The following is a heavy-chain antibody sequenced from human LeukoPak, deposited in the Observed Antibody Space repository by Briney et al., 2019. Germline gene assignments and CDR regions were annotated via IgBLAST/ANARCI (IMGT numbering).Heavy chain of an antibody. J-gene: IGHJ3*02. D-gene: IGHD5-24*01. CDR3: AREKGWMATTRGAFDI. Sequence: SETLSLTCTVSGGSISSSSYYWGWIRQPPGKGLEWIGSIYYSGSTYYNPSLKSRVTISVDTSKNQFSLKLSSVTAADTTVYCCAREKGWMATTRGAFDIWGQGTMVTVSS. V-gene: IGHV4-39*07. CDR2: IYYSGST. CDR1: GGSISSSSYY.